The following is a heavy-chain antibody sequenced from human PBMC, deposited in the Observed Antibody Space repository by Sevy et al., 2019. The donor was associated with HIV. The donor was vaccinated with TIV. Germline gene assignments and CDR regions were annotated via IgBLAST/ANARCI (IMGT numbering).Heavy chain of an antibody. V-gene: IGHV3-53*01. D-gene: IGHD2-21*01. CDR1: GFTVSSNY. CDR3: ASLPHINYYYGMDV. Sequence: GGSLRLSCAASGFTVSSNYMSWVRQAPRKGLEWVSVIYSGGSTYYADSVKGRFTISRDNSKNTLYLQMNSLRAEDTAVYYCASLPHINYYYGMDVWGQGTTVTVSS. J-gene: IGHJ6*02. CDR2: IYSGGST.